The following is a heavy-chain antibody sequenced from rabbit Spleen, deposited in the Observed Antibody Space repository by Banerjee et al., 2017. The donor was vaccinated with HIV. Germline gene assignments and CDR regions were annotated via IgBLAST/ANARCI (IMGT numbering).Heavy chain of an antibody. CDR2: IYTGDGST. CDR1: GFSFSSSYW. CDR3: AKDIHDVDL. J-gene: IGHJ6*01. V-gene: IGHV1S45*01. Sequence: QEQLEESGGGLVQPEGSLTLTCTASGFSFSSSYWICWVRQAPGKGLEWIAYIYTGDGSTYYANWAKGRFTISQTSSTTVTLKMTSLTAADTATYFCAKDIHDVDLWGPGTLVTVS.